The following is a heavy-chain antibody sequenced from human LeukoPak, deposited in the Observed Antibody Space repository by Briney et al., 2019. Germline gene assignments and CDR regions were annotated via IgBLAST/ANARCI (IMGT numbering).Heavy chain of an antibody. V-gene: IGHV4-59*11. Sequence: SETLSLTCTVSGGSISDHYWSWIRQPPGKGLEWIGYIYYSGSTNYNPSLKRRVTMSVDTSKNQFSLRLSSVTAADTAMYYCERSSPPAAMCWFNPWAKGTLVPVSS. CDR3: ERSSPPAAMCWFNP. J-gene: IGHJ5*02. CDR2: IYYSGST. CDR1: GGSISDHY. D-gene: IGHD2-2*01.